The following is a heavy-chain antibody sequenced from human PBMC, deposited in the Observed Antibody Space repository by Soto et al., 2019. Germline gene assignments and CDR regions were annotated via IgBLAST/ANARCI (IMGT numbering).Heavy chain of an antibody. CDR3: ARPPGYISDWYYFDL. CDR1: GYTFIDYY. CDR2: ISPKSGGT. Sequence: QVQLVQSGAEVKKPGASVKVSCEASGYTFIDYYMHWVRQAPGQGFEWMGRISPKSGGTNYAQKFEGRVTMTWDTSLNTAYMELNTLMSEDTAVYYCARPPGYISDWYYFDLWGQGTLVTVSS. J-gene: IGHJ4*02. D-gene: IGHD6-19*01. V-gene: IGHV1-2*02.